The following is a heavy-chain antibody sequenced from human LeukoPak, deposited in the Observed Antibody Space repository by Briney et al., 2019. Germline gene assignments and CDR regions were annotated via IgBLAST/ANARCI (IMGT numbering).Heavy chain of an antibody. D-gene: IGHD2-15*01. Sequence: GGSLRLSCAASGFTFSSYAMSWVRQAPGKGLEWVSAISGSGGSTYYADSVKGRFTISRDNSKNTLYLQMNSLRAEDTAVYCCAKDQIGYCSGGSCLDGGLSYMDVWGKGTTVTVSS. J-gene: IGHJ6*03. CDR3: AKDQIGYCSGGSCLDGGLSYMDV. V-gene: IGHV3-23*01. CDR2: ISGSGGST. CDR1: GFTFSSYA.